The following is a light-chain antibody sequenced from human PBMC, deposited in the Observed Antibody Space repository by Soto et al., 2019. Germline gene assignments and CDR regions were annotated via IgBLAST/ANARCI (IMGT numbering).Light chain of an antibody. J-gene: IGKJ1*01. CDR3: QQYGSYSPT. CDR1: QSISSW. CDR2: DAS. V-gene: IGKV1-5*01. Sequence: DIQMTQSPSTLSASVGDRVTITCRASQSISSWLAWYQQKPGKAPKLLIYDASSLASGVPSRFSGSVSGTEFTLTISSLQPDDFATYYCQQYGSYSPTFGQGTKVEIK.